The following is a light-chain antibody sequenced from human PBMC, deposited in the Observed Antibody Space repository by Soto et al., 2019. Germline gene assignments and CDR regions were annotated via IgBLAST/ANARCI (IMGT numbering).Light chain of an antibody. V-gene: IGKV3-15*01. Sequence: QSAATLTVAAGRGATVCCTASQSVSSNLAWYQQKPGQAPSLLIYGAFTRATGIPARFSGTGSGTEFTLTIRSLQSEDFALYSCQQYNDWPLTFGQGTKVDIK. CDR2: GAF. J-gene: IGKJ1*01. CDR1: QSVSSN. CDR3: QQYNDWPLT.